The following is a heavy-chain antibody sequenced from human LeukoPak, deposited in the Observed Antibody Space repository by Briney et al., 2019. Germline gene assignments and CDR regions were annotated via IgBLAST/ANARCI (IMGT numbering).Heavy chain of an antibody. CDR2: IWYDGSHK. D-gene: IGHD1-26*01. V-gene: IGHV3-33*01. CDR3: ARGLSGSYGGDY. CDR1: GFTFSNYG. J-gene: IGHJ4*02. Sequence: GGFLRLSCAASGFTFSNYGMHWVRQAPGKGLEWVALIWYDGSHKYYADSVRGRFTISRNDSKNTLYLQMNSLRVEDTAVYSCARGLSGSYGGDYWGQGTLVTVSS.